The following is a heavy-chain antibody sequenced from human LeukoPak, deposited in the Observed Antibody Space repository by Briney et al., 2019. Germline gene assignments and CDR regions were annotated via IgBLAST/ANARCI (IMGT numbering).Heavy chain of an antibody. Sequence: ASVKVSCKASGYTFTSYYTHWVRQAPGQGLEWMGIINPSGGSTSYAQKFQGRVTMTWDTSTSTVYMELSSLRSEDTAVYYCARGEGMRGSYHLNWGQGTLVTVSS. CDR2: INPSGGST. V-gene: IGHV1-46*01. CDR3: ARGEGMRGSYHLN. J-gene: IGHJ4*02. CDR1: GYTFTSYY. D-gene: IGHD1-26*01.